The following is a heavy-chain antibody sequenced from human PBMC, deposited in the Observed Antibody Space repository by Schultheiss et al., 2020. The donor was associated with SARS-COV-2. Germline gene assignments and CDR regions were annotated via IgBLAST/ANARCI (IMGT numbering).Heavy chain of an antibody. V-gene: IGHV3-7*03. D-gene: IGHD1-26*01. Sequence: GGSLRLSCAASGFTFSSYGMHWVRQAPGKGLEWVANIKQDGSEKYYVDSVKGRFTISRDNAKNSLYLQMNSLRAEDTAVYYCARTVGATYYYYYGMDVWGQGTTVTVSS. CDR1: GFTFSSYG. CDR3: ARTVGATYYYYYGMDV. CDR2: IKQDGSEK. J-gene: IGHJ6*02.